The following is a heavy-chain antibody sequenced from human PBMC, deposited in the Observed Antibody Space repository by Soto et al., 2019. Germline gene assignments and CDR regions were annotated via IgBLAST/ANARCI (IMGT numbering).Heavy chain of an antibody. CDR3: VTSLEY. CDR1: GFTFSTYS. CDR2: TSSSGRTT. V-gene: IGHV3-48*02. J-gene: IGHJ4*02. Sequence: GSLRLSCAASGFTFSTYSMNWVRQAPGKGLEWVSFTSSSGRTTYYADSVQGRFTISRDNAKTSLYLQMNSLRDEDTAVYYCVTSLEYWGQGALVTVSS.